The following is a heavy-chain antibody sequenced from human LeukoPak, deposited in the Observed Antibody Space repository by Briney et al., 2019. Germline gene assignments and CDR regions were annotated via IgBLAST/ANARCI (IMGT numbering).Heavy chain of an antibody. J-gene: IGHJ4*02. CDR3: ARKGAALELWSFDY. V-gene: IGHV3-21*01. Sequence: PGGSLRLSCAASGFTFSSYSMNWVRQAPGKGLEWVSSITSSSSYIYYADSVKGRFTISRDNAKNSLYLQMNSLRAEDTAVYYCARKGAALELWSFDYWGQGTLVTVSS. CDR1: GFTFSSYS. D-gene: IGHD1-7*01. CDR2: ITSSSSYI.